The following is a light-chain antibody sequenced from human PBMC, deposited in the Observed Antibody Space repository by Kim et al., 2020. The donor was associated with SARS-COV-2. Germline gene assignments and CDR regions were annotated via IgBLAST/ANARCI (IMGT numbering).Light chain of an antibody. CDR1: SSNIGAGYD. Sequence: PGQRVTIACTGSSSNIGAGYDVHWYQQLPGTAPELRIYGNSNRPSGVPDRFSGSKSGTSASLAITGLQAEDEADYYCQSYDSSRGVFGGGTQLTVL. V-gene: IGLV1-40*01. J-gene: IGLJ2*01. CDR3: QSYDSSRGV. CDR2: GNS.